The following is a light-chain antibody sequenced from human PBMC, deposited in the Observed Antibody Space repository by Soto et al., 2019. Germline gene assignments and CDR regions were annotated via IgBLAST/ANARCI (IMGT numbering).Light chain of an antibody. J-gene: IGKJ4*01. V-gene: IGKV3D-15*01. CDR3: QQYNNWGLS. CDR2: GSS. CDR1: ENVGSN. Sequence: IVVTQSPATLSVSPGEGVTLSCRASENVGSNLAWYQQKPGQAPRLLMYGSSTRATGIPATFSGSESGTEFTLTISSLQSEDSAVYYCQQYNNWGLSFGGGTKVEIK.